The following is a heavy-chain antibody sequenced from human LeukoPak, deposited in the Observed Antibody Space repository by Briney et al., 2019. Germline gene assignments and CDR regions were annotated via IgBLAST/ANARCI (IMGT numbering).Heavy chain of an antibody. CDR3: ARDPYSSSPNWDYYYMDV. J-gene: IGHJ6*03. D-gene: IGHD6-6*01. Sequence: SQTPSLTCAISGDSVSSNSAAWNWIRQSPSRGLEWLGRTYYRSKWYNDYAVSVKSRITINPDTSKNQFSLQLNSVTPEDTAVYYCARDPYSSSPNWDYYYMDVWGKGTTVTVSS. CDR2: TYYRSKWYN. V-gene: IGHV6-1*01. CDR1: GDSVSSNSAA.